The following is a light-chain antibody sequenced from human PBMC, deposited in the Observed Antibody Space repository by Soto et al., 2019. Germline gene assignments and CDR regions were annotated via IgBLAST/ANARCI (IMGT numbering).Light chain of an antibody. CDR2: DVT. V-gene: IGLV2-14*03. CDR1: SSDVGGYNY. Sequence: QSALTQPASVSGSPGQSITISFTGTSSDVGGYNYVSWYQHHPGKAPKLIIYDVTNRPSGVSNPCSGSKSGNTASLTISGLQPEDEADYYCSSYTTSNTRQIVFGTGTKVTVL. J-gene: IGLJ1*01. CDR3: SSYTTSNTRQIV.